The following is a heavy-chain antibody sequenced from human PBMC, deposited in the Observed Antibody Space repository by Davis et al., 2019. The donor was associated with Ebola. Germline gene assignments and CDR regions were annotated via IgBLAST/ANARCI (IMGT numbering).Heavy chain of an antibody. D-gene: IGHD3-9*01. CDR1: GYTFTSYD. J-gene: IGHJ6*01. CDR3: ARVYTIFGGMDV. CDR2: MNPNSGNT. Sequence: AASVKVSCKASGYTFTSYDINWVRHATGQGLEWMGWMNPNSGNTGYAQKFQGRVTMTRNTSISTAYMELSSLRSEDTAVYYCARVYTIFGGMDVWGQGTTVTVSS. V-gene: IGHV1-8*01.